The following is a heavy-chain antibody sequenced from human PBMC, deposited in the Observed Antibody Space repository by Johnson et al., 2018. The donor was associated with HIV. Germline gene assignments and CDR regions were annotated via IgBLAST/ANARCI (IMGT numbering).Heavy chain of an antibody. CDR2: IKSKTDGGTT. V-gene: IGHV3-15*01. CDR1: GFTFSSYA. Sequence: VQLVESGGVVVQPGRSLRLSCAASGFTFSSYAMSWVRQAPGKGLEWVGRIKSKTDGGTTDYAAPVKGRFTISRDDSKNNLYLQMNSLKTEDTAVYYCTTDRYAFDIWGQGTLVTVSS. CDR3: TTDRYAFDI. D-gene: IGHD1-1*01. J-gene: IGHJ3*02.